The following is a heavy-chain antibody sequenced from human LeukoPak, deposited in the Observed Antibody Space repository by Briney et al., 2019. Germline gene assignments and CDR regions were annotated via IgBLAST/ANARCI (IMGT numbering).Heavy chain of an antibody. J-gene: IGHJ4*02. Sequence: QPGGSLRLSCAASGFTFSSYAMSWVRQAPGKGLEWVSAISGSGGRTYYADSVKGRFTVSRDNSKNTLYLQMNSLRAEDTAVYYCAKDRVGATLYFDCWGQGTLVTVSS. D-gene: IGHD1-26*01. CDR2: ISGSGGRT. CDR3: AKDRVGATLYFDC. V-gene: IGHV3-23*01. CDR1: GFTFSSYA.